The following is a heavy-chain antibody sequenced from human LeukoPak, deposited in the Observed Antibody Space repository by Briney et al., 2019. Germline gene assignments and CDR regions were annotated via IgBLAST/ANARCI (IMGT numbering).Heavy chain of an antibody. J-gene: IGHJ5*02. D-gene: IGHD3-3*01. Sequence: SETLSLTCTVSGGSISSSSYYWGWIRQPPGRGLEWIGSIYYSGSTYYNPSLKSRVTISVDTSKNQFSLKLSSVTAADTAVYYCARGANYDFWSGYNWFDPWGQGTLVTVSS. CDR1: GGSISSSSYY. CDR3: ARGANYDFWSGYNWFDP. CDR2: IYYSGST. V-gene: IGHV4-39*07.